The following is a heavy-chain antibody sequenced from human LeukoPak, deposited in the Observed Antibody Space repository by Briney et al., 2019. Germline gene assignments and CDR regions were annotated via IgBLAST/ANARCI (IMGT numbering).Heavy chain of an antibody. V-gene: IGHV3-23*01. D-gene: IGHD6-13*01. Sequence: GGSLRLSCAASGFPFSRSAMTWVPQTPGKGLHWVSSISSSGNTYYADSVKGRFTIYRDNSKNMLYLQMNSLRAEDTAVYYCVKGRISEDGLDFWGQGTLVTVSS. CDR3: VKGRISEDGLDF. CDR1: GFPFSRSA. CDR2: ISSSGNT. J-gene: IGHJ4*02.